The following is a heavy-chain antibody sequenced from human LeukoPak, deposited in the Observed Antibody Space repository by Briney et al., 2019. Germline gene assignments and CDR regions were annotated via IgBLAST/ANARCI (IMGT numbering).Heavy chain of an antibody. Sequence: ASVKVSCKASGYTFTSYYMHWVRQAPGQGLEWMGIINPSGGSTSYAQKFQGRVTMTEDTSTDTAYMELSSLRSEDTAVYYCATDRSQGFGFDYWGQGTLVTVSS. CDR2: INPSGGST. CDR1: GYTFTSYY. V-gene: IGHV1-46*01. D-gene: IGHD3-16*01. CDR3: ATDRSQGFGFDY. J-gene: IGHJ4*02.